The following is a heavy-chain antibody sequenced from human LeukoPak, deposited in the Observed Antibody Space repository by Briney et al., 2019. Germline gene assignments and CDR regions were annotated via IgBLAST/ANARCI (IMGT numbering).Heavy chain of an antibody. CDR3: ARDLIWFGESNVDY. D-gene: IGHD3-10*01. V-gene: IGHV1-2*02. Sequence: RGASVKVSCKASGYTFTGYYMHWVRQAPGQGLEWMGWINPNSGGTNYAQKFQGRVTMTRDTSISTAYMELSRLRSDDTAVYYCARDLIWFGESNVDYWGQGTLVTVSS. CDR2: INPNSGGT. CDR1: GYTFTGYY. J-gene: IGHJ4*02.